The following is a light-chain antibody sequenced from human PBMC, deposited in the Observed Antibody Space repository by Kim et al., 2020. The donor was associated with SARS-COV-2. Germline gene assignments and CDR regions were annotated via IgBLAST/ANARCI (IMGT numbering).Light chain of an antibody. Sequence: GQSISISCTGTSSNIGSYNYVSWHQQHPGKAPKLMIYDVNKRPSGISSRFSGSKSGSTASLTISGLQAEDEADYYCSSFTTRSTLVFGGGTQLNVL. CDR2: DVN. J-gene: IGLJ3*02. V-gene: IGLV2-14*03. CDR3: SSFTTRSTLV. CDR1: SSNIGSYNY.